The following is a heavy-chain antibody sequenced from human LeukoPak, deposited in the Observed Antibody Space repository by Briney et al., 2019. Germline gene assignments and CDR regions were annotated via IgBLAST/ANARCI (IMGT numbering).Heavy chain of an antibody. Sequence: SETLSLTCTVSGGSISSYYWSWVRQPAGKGLEWIGRTYTSGSTNYNPSLKSRVTMSVDTSKNQFSLKLSSVTAADTAVYYCARGFGRLGSGDVFDIWGQGTMVTVSS. CDR1: GGSISSYY. CDR3: ARGFGRLGSGDVFDI. V-gene: IGHV4-4*07. CDR2: TYTSGST. D-gene: IGHD6-19*01. J-gene: IGHJ3*02.